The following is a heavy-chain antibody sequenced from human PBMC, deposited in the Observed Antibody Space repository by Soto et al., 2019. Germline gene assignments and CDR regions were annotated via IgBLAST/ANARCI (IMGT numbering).Heavy chain of an antibody. D-gene: IGHD2-21*01. J-gene: IGHJ3*02. Sequence: SVKVSCKDSGGLFSSFAISWVRQAPGQGLEWMGGIIPVFGTTNYAQKFQGRVTITADESTNTAYMELSSLTSDDTAVYYCASYSMALFPTRPSVAFDIWGQGTRVIFSS. V-gene: IGHV1-69*13. CDR2: IIPVFGTT. CDR3: ASYSMALFPTRPSVAFDI. CDR1: GGLFSSFA.